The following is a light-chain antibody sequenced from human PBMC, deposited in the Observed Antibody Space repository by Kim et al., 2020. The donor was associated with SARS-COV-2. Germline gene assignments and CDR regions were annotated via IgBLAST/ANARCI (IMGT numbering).Light chain of an antibody. J-gene: IGKJ4*01. CDR3: QQTYSTPLT. Sequence: ASVGDRVTITCRASQSISTYLNWYQQKPGKAPKLLIYAASSLQSGVPSRFNGSGSGTDFTLTISSLQPEDFAAYYCQQTYSTPLTFGGGTKVDIK. CDR2: AAS. V-gene: IGKV1-39*01. CDR1: QSISTY.